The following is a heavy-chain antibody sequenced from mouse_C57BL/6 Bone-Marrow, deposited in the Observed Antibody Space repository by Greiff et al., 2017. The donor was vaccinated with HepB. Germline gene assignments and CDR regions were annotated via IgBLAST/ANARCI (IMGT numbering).Heavy chain of an antibody. Sequence: EVKVVESGGGLVKPGGSLKLSCAASGFTFSDYGMHWVRQAPEKGLEWVAYISSGSSTIYYADTVKGRFTISRDNAKNTLFLQMTSLRSEDTAMYYCARDPYYYGSSQYYFDYWGQGTTLTVSS. D-gene: IGHD1-1*01. J-gene: IGHJ2*01. CDR2: ISSGSSTI. CDR3: ARDPYYYGSSQYYFDY. CDR1: GFTFSDYG. V-gene: IGHV5-17*01.